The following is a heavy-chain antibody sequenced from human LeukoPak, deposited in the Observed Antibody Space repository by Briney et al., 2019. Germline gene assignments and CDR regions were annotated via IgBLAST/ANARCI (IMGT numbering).Heavy chain of an antibody. CDR3: VTAAWNGNC. D-gene: IGHD1-1*01. V-gene: IGHV3-15*07. CDR2: IKSKSDGGTT. J-gene: IGHJ4*02. Sequence: NPGGSLRLSCAASGFTLSSAWMHWVRQAPGKGLEWVGRIKSKSDGGTTDYAAPVKDRFSMSKDDSKNTLYLQMNGLKTEDTAVYYCVTAAWNGNCWGQGTLVTVSS. CDR1: GFTLSSAW.